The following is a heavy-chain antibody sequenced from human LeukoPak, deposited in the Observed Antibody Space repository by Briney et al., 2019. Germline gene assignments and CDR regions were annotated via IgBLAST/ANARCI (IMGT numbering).Heavy chain of an antibody. CDR1: GYSFTIFG. V-gene: IGHV1-2*02. J-gene: IGHJ1*01. CDR3: TRGYYDSSDFEYFHH. Sequence: ASVKVSCKASGYSFTIFGMNWVRQAPGQGLEWMGWINPNSGGTNFAQRFQDRVTMTRDMSISTAYMELSRLRSDDTAIYYCTRGYYDSSDFEYFHHWGQGTLVTVSS. D-gene: IGHD3-22*01. CDR2: INPNSGGT.